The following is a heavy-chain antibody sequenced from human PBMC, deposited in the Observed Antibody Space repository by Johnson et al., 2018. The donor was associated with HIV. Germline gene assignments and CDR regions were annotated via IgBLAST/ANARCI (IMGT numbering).Heavy chain of an antibody. CDR2: ISSSGSTI. D-gene: IGHD1-7*01. Sequence: QEKLVESGGGVVQPGRSLRLSCAASGFTFSDYYMSWIRQAPGKGLEWVSYISSSGSTIYYADSVKGRFTISRDNAKNSLYLQMNSLRAEDTAVYYCASGGGYELRESDAFEVWGQGTVVTVSS. CDR3: ASGGGYELRESDAFEV. V-gene: IGHV3-11*04. CDR1: GFTFSDYY. J-gene: IGHJ3*01.